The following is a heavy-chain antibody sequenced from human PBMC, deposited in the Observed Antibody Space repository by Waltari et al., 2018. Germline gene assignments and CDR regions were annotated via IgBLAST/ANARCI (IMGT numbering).Heavy chain of an antibody. Sequence: QVQLVQSGSEVKKPGASLKVSCKTSGYTFTGYFMHWVRQAPGQGLEWMGWINPKTSDTKYAQKFQGRVTMTRDTSISTAYMELSNLTSDDTAMYYCATKVVGLTASGWFDPWGQGILVTVSS. V-gene: IGHV1-2*02. CDR3: ATKVVGLTASGWFDP. D-gene: IGHD2-15*01. CDR1: GYTFTGYF. CDR2: INPKTSDT. J-gene: IGHJ5*02.